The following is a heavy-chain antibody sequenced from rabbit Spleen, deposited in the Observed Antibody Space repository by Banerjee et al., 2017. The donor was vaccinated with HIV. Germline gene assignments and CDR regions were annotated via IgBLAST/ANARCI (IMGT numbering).Heavy chain of an antibody. D-gene: IGHD6-1*01. CDR3: ARGASYGYGRYFDL. J-gene: IGHJ4*01. CDR1: GFSLSNNNV. V-gene: IGHV1S45*01. Sequence: QEQLVESGGGLVQPEGSLTLTCTASGFSLSNNNVMRWVRQAPGKGLEWIACINTATGKAVYASWAKGRFTISKTSSTTVTLQLNSLTAADTATYFCARGASYGYGRYFDLWGPGTLVTVS. CDR2: INTATGKA.